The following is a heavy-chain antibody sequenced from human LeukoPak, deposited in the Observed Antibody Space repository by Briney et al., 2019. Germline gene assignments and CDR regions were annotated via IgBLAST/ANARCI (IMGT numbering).Heavy chain of an antibody. Sequence: PGGSLRLSCAASGFTFSSYAMSWVRQAPGKGLEWASAISGSGGSTYYADSVKGRFTISRDNSKNTLYLQMNSLRAEDTAVYYCAKAAYYDYVWGSYMGGNYFDYWGQGTLVTVSS. D-gene: IGHD3-16*01. CDR2: ISGSGGST. CDR3: AKAAYYDYVWGSYMGGNYFDY. V-gene: IGHV3-23*01. CDR1: GFTFSSYA. J-gene: IGHJ4*02.